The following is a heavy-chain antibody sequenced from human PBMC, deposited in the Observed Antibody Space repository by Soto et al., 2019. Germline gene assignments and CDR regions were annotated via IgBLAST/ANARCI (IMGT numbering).Heavy chain of an antibody. V-gene: IGHV4-39*01. D-gene: IGHD3-16*01. CDR2: IYYSGST. CDR3: ARRGRFGYPRYMDV. Sequence: SETLSLTCTVSGGSISSSSYYWGWIRQPPGKGLEWIGSIYYSGSTYYNPSLKSRVTISVDTSKNQFSLKLSSVTAADTAVYYCARRGRFGYPRYMDVWGKGTTVTVSS. J-gene: IGHJ6*03. CDR1: GGSISSSSYY.